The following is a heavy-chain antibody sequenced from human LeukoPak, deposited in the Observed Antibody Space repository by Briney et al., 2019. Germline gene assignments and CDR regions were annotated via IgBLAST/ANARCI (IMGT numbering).Heavy chain of an antibody. CDR2: IKQDGSEK. Sequence: GGSLRLSCAASGFIFSSYWMSWVRQAPGKGLEWVANIKQDGSEKYYVDSVKGRFTICRDNTKNSLFLEMNSLRAEDTAVYYCARHVRFEGVDYWGQGALGTVSS. CDR1: GFIFSSYW. V-gene: IGHV3-7*01. J-gene: IGHJ4*02. CDR3: ARHVRFEGVDY. D-gene: IGHD3-3*01.